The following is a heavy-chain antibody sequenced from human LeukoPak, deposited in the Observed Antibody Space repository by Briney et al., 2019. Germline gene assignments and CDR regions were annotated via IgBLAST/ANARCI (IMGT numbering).Heavy chain of an antibody. CDR3: AKHQDLVSSAFDY. D-gene: IGHD5/OR15-5a*01. J-gene: IGHJ4*02. CDR1: GFPLMSYA. Sequence: PGGSLRLSCAASGFPLMSYAMSWVRQAPGKGLEWVSVTSGSGGNTYYANSVKGRFSISRDNSKNTLYLQMNSLRAEDTAVYYCAKHQDLVSSAFDYWGQGTLVTVSS. CDR2: TSGSGGNT. V-gene: IGHV3-23*01.